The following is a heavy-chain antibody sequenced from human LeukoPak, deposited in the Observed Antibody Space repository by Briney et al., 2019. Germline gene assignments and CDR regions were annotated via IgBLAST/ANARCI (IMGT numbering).Heavy chain of an antibody. V-gene: IGHV1-18*01. J-gene: IGHJ2*01. Sequence: ASVKISCKASGYTFTSYGISWVRQAPGQGLEWMGWISAYNGNTNYAQKLQGRITMTTDTYTTTAYMELRSLRYDDTAVYYCARDRMYSYDSSGYYSPGYWYFDLWGRGTLVTVSS. CDR2: ISAYNGNT. CDR3: ARDRMYSYDSSGYYSPGYWYFDL. D-gene: IGHD3-22*01. CDR1: GYTFTSYG.